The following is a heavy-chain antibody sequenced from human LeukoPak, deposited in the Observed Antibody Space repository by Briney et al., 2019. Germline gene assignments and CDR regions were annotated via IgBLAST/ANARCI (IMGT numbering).Heavy chain of an antibody. Sequence: ASVKVSCKASSYTFTSYGISWVRQAPGQGLEWMGWINPNSGGTKYAQKFQGWVAMTRDTSISTAYMELSRLRGDDTAVYFCARGGPSRGTGFYYFEYWGHGTLVTVSP. D-gene: IGHD6-19*01. CDR3: ARGGPSRGTGFYYFEY. CDR1: SYTFTSYG. V-gene: IGHV1-2*04. J-gene: IGHJ4*01. CDR2: INPNSGGT.